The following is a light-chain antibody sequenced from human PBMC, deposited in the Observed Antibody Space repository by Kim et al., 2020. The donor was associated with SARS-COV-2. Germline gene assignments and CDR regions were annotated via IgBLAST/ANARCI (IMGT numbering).Light chain of an antibody. Sequence: VSPGKTASITCSGDKLGNKYACWYQQKPGQSPVLVIYQDSKRPSGIPERFSGSNSGNTATLTISGTQAMNEADYYCQAWDSSTVVFGGGTQLTVL. V-gene: IGLV3-1*01. CDR1: KLGNKY. J-gene: IGLJ2*01. CDR2: QDS. CDR3: QAWDSSTVV.